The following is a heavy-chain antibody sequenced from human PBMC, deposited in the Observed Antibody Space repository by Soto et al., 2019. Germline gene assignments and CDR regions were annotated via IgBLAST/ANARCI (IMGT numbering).Heavy chain of an antibody. J-gene: IGHJ4*02. D-gene: IGHD6-13*01. Sequence: QVPLQESGPGLVKPSETLSLTCTVSGGSISSYYWNWIRQPPGKGLEWIGYIYYSGSTNYNPSLKSRVTISVDTSKNQFSLKLSSVTAADTAVYYCARRYGAAADFWGQGILVTVSS. CDR1: GGSISSYY. CDR3: ARRYGAAADF. V-gene: IGHV4-59*08. CDR2: IYYSGST.